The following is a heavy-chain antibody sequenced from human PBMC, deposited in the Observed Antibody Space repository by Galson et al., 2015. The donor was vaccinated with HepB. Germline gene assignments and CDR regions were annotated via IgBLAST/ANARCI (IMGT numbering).Heavy chain of an antibody. CDR3: AKEYSSGWYGRGFDY. Sequence: SLRLSCAASGLTFSSYWMSWVRQAPGKGLEWVANIKQDGSEKYYVDSVKGRFTISRDNAKNSLYLQMNSLRAEDTAVYYCAKEYSSGWYGRGFDYWGQGTLVTVSS. V-gene: IGHV3-7*03. CDR2: IKQDGSEK. CDR1: GLTFSSYW. J-gene: IGHJ4*02. D-gene: IGHD6-19*01.